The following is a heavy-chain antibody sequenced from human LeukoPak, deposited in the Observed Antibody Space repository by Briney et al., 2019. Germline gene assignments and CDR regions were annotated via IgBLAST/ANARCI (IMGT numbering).Heavy chain of an antibody. V-gene: IGHV3-20*04. CDR1: GFTFDDYG. D-gene: IGHD3-16*01. J-gene: IGHJ4*02. Sequence: PGGSLRLSCAASGFTFDDYGMTWVRQAPGKGLEWVSGINWSGGSTGYADSVKGRFTISRDNAKNSLYLQMNSLRAEDTAVYYCAKVTRLGEYYFDYWGQGTPVTVSS. CDR2: INWSGGST. CDR3: AKVTRLGEYYFDY.